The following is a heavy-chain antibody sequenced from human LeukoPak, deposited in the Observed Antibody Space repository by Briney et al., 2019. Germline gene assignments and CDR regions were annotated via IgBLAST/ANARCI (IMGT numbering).Heavy chain of an antibody. CDR2: ISGSGGST. V-gene: IGHV3-23*01. Sequence: GGSLRLSCAASGFSFSSYALRWVRQAPGKGLEWVSGISGSGGSTYYADSVKGRFTIARDNSKNTLYLQMNSLRAEDTAVYYCAKGNCRGTSCYSDYWGQGTLVTVSS. CDR1: GFSFSSYA. J-gene: IGHJ4*02. CDR3: AKGNCRGTSCYSDY. D-gene: IGHD2-2*02.